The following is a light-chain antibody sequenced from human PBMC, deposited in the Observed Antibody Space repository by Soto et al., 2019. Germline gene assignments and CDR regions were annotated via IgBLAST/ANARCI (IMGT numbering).Light chain of an antibody. J-gene: IGKJ1*01. CDR2: DAS. Sequence: EIVLTQSPATLSLSPGERATLSCRASQSVASYLTWYQQKPGQAPRLLIYDASNRATGIPARFSGSGSGTDFTLTISSLEPEDFAIYYCQQRKNWQVTFGQGTNVDIK. CDR1: QSVASY. V-gene: IGKV3-11*01. CDR3: QQRKNWQVT.